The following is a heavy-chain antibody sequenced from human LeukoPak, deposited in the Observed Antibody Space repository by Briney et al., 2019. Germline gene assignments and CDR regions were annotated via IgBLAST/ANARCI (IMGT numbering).Heavy chain of an antibody. V-gene: IGHV3-64*01. CDR2: INSNGDST. D-gene: IGHD4-17*01. J-gene: IGHJ5*02. CDR3: ARGGTTTGWFDP. CDR1: GFTFSSFA. Sequence: GGSLRLSCLASGFTFSSFAMHWVRQAPGKGLEYVSGINSNGDSTYYANSVKGRFTISRDNSKNTLYLHMGSLRAEDMAVYYCARGGTTTGWFDPWGQGTLVTVSS.